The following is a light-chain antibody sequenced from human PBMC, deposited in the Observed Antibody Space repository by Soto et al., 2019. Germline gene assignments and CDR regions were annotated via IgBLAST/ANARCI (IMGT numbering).Light chain of an antibody. CDR2: GAS. J-gene: IGKJ2*01. V-gene: IGKV3-20*01. CDR1: QSVSSS. CDR3: QQYSSSPLMYT. Sequence: VLTQSPGTLSLSPGERATLSCRASQSVSSSLAWYQKKPGQAPRLLIYGASSRATGIPDRFSGSGSGTDFTLTISRLEPEDFAVYYCQQYSSSPLMYTFGQGTKLEIE.